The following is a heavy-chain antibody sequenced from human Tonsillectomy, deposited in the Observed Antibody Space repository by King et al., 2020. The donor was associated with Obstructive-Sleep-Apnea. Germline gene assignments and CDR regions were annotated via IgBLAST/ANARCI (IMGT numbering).Heavy chain of an antibody. CDR1: GYSFTSYW. Sequence: QLVQSGAEVKKPGESLKISCKGSGYSFTSYWIGWVRQMPGKGLEWMGLIYPGDSDTRYSPSFQGQVTISADKSISPAYLQWSSLKASDTAMYYCARPMTTVTTMGAGFDYWGQGTLVTVSS. CDR3: ARPMTTVTTMGAGFDY. CDR2: IYPGDSDT. J-gene: IGHJ4*02. D-gene: IGHD4-17*01. V-gene: IGHV5-51*01.